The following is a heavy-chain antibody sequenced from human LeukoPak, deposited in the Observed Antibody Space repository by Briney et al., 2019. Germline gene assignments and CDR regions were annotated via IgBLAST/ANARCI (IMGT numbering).Heavy chain of an antibody. V-gene: IGHV4-34*01. CDR3: ARRPPTVYYGSGSYYKTPYNWFDP. Sequence: SETLSLTCAVYGGSFSGYYWSWIRQPPGKGLEWIGEINHSGSTNYNPSLKSRVTISVDTSKNQFSLKLSSVTAADTAVYYCARRPPTVYYGSGSYYKTPYNWFDPWGQGTLVTVSS. CDR1: GGSFSGYY. J-gene: IGHJ5*02. D-gene: IGHD3-10*01. CDR2: INHSGST.